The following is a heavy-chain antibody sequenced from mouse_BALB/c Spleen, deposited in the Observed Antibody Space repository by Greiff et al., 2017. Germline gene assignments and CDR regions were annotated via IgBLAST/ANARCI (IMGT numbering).Heavy chain of an antibody. V-gene: IGHV1S137*01. J-gene: IGHJ4*01. CDR1: GYTFTDYA. CDR3: ARVEGYSHDDAMDY. CDR2: ISTYYGDA. Sequence: QVQLQQSGAELVRPGVSVKISCKGSGYTFTDYAMHWVKQSHAKSLEWIGVISTYYGDASYNQKFKGKATMTVDKSSSTAYMELARLTSEDSAIYYCARVEGYSHDDAMDYWGQGTSVTVSS. D-gene: IGHD2-12*01.